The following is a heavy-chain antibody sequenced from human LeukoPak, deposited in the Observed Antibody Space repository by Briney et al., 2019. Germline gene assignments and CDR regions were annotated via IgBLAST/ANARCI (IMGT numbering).Heavy chain of an antibody. J-gene: IGHJ4*02. CDR3: ASSTEWEPIRDY. V-gene: IGHV3-53*01. CDR2: IYRDGTT. D-gene: IGHD1-26*01. Sequence: GGSLRLSCAASGLTVSSNYMSWVRQAPGKGLEWVSVIYRDGTTYYADSVKGRFTISRDNSKNTVYLQMNSPRAEDTAVFYCASSTEWEPIRDYWGPGTLVTVSS. CDR1: GLTVSSNY.